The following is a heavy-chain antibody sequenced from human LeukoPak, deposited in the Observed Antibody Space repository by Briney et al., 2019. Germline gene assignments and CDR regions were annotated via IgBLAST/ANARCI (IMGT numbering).Heavy chain of an antibody. V-gene: IGHV4-39*07. J-gene: IGHJ1*01. D-gene: IGHD2-8*01. CDR2: IYYSGST. CDR1: GGSISSSNYF. CDR3: AGLGVMVLVYQSES. Sequence: SETLSLTCTVSGGSISSSNYFWGWIRQAPGKGLEWIGSIYYSGSTYYNPSLKSRVTISADMSKNQFSLRLYSVTAADSAVYYCAGLGVMVLVYQSESWGQGTPVTVSS.